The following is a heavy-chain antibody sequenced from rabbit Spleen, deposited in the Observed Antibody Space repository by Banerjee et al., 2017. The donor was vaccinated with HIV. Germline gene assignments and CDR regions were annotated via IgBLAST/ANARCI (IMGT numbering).Heavy chain of an antibody. CDR2: IYPGFGLK. Sequence: QEQLVESGGGLVQPGGSLTLTCTASGFSFSSSYYMCWVRQALGKGPEWIAYIYPGFGLKNYANSVKGRFTISSDNAQNTVFLQVTSLTASDTATYFCAREGATGTRDLYLWGQGTLVTVS. D-gene: IGHD7-1*01. CDR1: GFSFSSSYY. J-gene: IGHJ3*01. CDR3: AREGATGTRDLYL. V-gene: IGHV1S47*01.